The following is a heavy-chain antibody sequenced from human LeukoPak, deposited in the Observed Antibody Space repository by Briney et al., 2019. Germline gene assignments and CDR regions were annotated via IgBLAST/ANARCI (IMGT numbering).Heavy chain of an antibody. D-gene: IGHD3-22*01. Sequence: GGSLRLSCAASGFTVSSNDMTWVRQAPGKGLEWVSLIYTDGTTLYADSVKGRFTISRDSSKNTLYLQMSSLKTEDTAVYYCITGERRSDSTGYYPYYFDYWGQGTLVTVSS. V-gene: IGHV3-66*01. CDR2: IYTDGTT. J-gene: IGHJ4*02. CDR3: ITGERRSDSTGYYPYYFDY. CDR1: GFTVSSND.